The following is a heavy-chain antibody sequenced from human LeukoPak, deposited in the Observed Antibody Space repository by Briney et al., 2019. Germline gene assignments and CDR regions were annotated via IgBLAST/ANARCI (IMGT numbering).Heavy chain of an antibody. CDR2: INSDGSST. D-gene: IGHD6-6*01. CDR1: GFTFSSYW. V-gene: IGHV3-74*01. CDR3: ARDRSIASDY. Sequence: GGSLRLSCAASGFTFSSYWMHWVRQAPGKGLVGVSRINSDGSSTSCADSVKGRFTISRDNAKNTLYLQMNSLRAEDTAVYYCARDRSIASDYWGQGTLVTVSS. J-gene: IGHJ4*02.